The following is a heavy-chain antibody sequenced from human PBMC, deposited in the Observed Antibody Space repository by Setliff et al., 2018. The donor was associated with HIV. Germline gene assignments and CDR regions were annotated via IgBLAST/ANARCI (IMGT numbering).Heavy chain of an antibody. J-gene: IGHJ2*01. V-gene: IGHV3-21*04. CDR1: GFTFSSYS. CDR2: ISSSSSYI. CDR3: ARRNGDYWYFDL. D-gene: IGHD1-1*01. Sequence: GGSLRLSCAASGFTFSSYSMNWIRQAPGKGLEWVSSISSSSSYIYYADSVKGRFIISRDNAKNSLYLQMNSLRGEDTALYHCARRNGDYWYFDLWGRGTLVTVSS.